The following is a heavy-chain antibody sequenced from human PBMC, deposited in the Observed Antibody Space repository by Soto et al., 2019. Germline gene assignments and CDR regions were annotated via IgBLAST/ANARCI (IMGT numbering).Heavy chain of an antibody. Sequence: GGSLRLSCAASGFTFSNAWMSWVRQAPGKGLEWVGRIKSKTDGGTTDYAAPVKGRFTISRDDSKNTLYLQMKSLKTEDTAVYYCTTDLWVIAVAGYFDYWGQGTLVTVSS. J-gene: IGHJ4*02. CDR3: TTDLWVIAVAGYFDY. CDR2: IKSKTDGGTT. CDR1: GFTFSNAW. V-gene: IGHV3-15*01. D-gene: IGHD6-19*01.